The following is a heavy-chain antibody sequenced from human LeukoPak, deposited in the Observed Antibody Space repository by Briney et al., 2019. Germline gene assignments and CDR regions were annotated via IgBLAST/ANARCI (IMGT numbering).Heavy chain of an antibody. J-gene: IGHJ4*02. CDR1: GYTFTSYY. Sequence: ASVKVSCKASGYTFTSYYIHWVRQAHGQGLEWMGIINPSGGTTTYTQKFQGRVTMTRDTSKSAVYMELHRMRSEAAAMYYYSRRTNYGDSDYWGQGTLVTVSS. D-gene: IGHD4/OR15-4a*01. CDR2: INPSGGTT. CDR3: SRRTNYGDSDY. V-gene: IGHV1-46*01.